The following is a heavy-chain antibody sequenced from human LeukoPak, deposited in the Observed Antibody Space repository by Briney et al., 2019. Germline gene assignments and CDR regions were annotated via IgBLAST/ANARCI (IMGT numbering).Heavy chain of an antibody. Sequence: GALRLSCAASAFTFSSFGTHWVRQAPGKGLEWVSFIRSDGSTKYYADSVKGRFTISRDNSKNTLYLQMNSLRTEDTAVYHCAKDSLVSSDWSTGWVFDYWGQGTLVTVSS. V-gene: IGHV3-30*02. CDR3: AKDSLVSSDWSTGWVFDY. CDR1: AFTFSSFG. J-gene: IGHJ4*02. D-gene: IGHD6-19*01. CDR2: IRSDGSTK.